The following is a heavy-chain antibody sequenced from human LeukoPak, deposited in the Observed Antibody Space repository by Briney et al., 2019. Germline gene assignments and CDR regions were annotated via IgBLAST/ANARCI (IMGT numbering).Heavy chain of an antibody. CDR2: IIPIFGTA. CDR1: GGTFSSYA. D-gene: IGHD3-3*01. J-gene: IGHJ4*02. V-gene: IGHV1-69*05. CDR3: ARDNYPIFGVVITLSY. Sequence: ASVKVSRKASGGTFSSYAISWVRQAPGQGLEWMGRIIPIFGTANYAQKFQGRVTITTDESTSTAYMELSSLRSEDTAVYYCARDNYPIFGVVITLSYWGQGTLVTVSS.